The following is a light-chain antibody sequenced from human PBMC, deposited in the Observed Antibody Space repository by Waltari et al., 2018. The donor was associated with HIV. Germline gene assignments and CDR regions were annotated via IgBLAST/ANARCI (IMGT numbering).Light chain of an antibody. V-gene: IGKV1-12*01. J-gene: IGKJ2*01. CDR1: QGVSNW. Sequence: DIQMTQSPSSVSVSLGDRVTLSCRASQGVSNWLAWYQQKPGKAPKVLIYAASSMQSGVPSRFSGSGSGTEFTLTISSLQPEDFATYYCQQANSFLMYTFGQGTKLEIK. CDR2: AAS. CDR3: QQANSFLMYT.